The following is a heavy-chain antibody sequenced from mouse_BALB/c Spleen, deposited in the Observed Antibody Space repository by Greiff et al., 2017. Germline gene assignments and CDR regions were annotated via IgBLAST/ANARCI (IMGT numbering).Heavy chain of an antibody. V-gene: IGHV7-3*02. D-gene: IGHD2-1*01. J-gene: IGHJ2*01. Sequence: EVKLVESGGGLVQPGGSLRLSCATSGFTFTDYYMSWVRQPPGKALEWLGFIRNKANGYTTEYSASVKGRFTISRDNSQSILYLQMNTLRAEDSATYYCARDRGNIYFDYWGQGTTLTVSS. CDR1: GFTFTDYY. CDR3: ARDRGNIYFDY. CDR2: IRNKANGYTT.